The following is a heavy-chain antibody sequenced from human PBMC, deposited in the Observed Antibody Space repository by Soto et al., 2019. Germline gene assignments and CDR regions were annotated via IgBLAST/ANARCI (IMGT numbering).Heavy chain of an antibody. CDR2: INHSGST. J-gene: IGHJ4*02. D-gene: IGHD3-10*01. Sequence: SETLSLTCAVYGGSFSGYYLSWIRQPPGKGLEWIGEINHSGSTNYNPSLKSRVTISVDTSKNQFSLKLSSVTAADTAVYYCARRGHYGSGSYRHFDYWGQGTLVTVSS. V-gene: IGHV4-34*01. CDR1: GGSFSGYY. CDR3: ARRGHYGSGSYRHFDY.